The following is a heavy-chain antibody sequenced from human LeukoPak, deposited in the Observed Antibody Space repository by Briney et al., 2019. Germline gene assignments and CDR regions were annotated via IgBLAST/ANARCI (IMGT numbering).Heavy chain of an antibody. J-gene: IGHJ4*02. CDR1: GYTFTGHY. V-gene: IGHV1-2*06. D-gene: IGHD2-2*01. Sequence: ASVKVSCKASGYTFTGHYMHWVRQAPGQGLKWMGRINPNSGGTNYAQKFQGRVTMTRDTSISTAYMELGRLRSDDTAVYYCASPLIVVVPAVDYWGQGTLVTVSS. CDR3: ASPLIVVVPAVDY. CDR2: INPNSGGT.